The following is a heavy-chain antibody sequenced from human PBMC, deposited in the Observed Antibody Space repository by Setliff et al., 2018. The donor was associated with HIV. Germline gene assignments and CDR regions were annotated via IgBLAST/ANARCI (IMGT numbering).Heavy chain of an antibody. CDR2: IDHSGST. V-gene: IGHV4-34*01. J-gene: IGHJ4*02. Sequence: PSETLSLTCGIYGGSFSDYYWSWIRQPPGKGLEWIGEIDHSGSTYYNPSLKSRVTISVDTSKNHFSLKVSSVTAADTAVYYCARLSRSVADSKYYFDYWGQGTLVTVSS. D-gene: IGHD6-19*01. CDR3: ARLSRSVADSKYYFDY. CDR1: GGSFSDYY.